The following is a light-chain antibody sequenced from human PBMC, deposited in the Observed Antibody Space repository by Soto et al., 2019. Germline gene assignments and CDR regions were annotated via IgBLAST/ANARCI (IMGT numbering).Light chain of an antibody. J-gene: IGKJ2*01. Sequence: EIVMTQSPATLSVSPGERGTLSCRASQNVNNNIIWYQQKHGQAPRLLFFSASTRATGVPARFSGAGSGTEFTLTISSLQSEDVAVYYCLQYNYWPYTFGQGTNLEIK. CDR3: LQYNYWPYT. V-gene: IGKV3-15*01. CDR1: QNVNNN. CDR2: SAS.